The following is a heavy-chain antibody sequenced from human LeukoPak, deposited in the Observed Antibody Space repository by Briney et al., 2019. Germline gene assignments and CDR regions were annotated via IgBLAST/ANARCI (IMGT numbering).Heavy chain of an antibody. D-gene: IGHD6-19*01. V-gene: IGHV3-7*01. CDR2: LNQAGSEK. Sequence: GGSLRLSCAAAGLTFTGYWMNWVRQAPGKGREWVANLNQAGSEKYYVDSVKGRFTIFSNNTKNSLHLQINSLTAEDTAVYYCARDDSSGWFYYWGQGTLVTVSS. CDR1: GLTFTGYW. J-gene: IGHJ4*02. CDR3: ARDDSSGWFYY.